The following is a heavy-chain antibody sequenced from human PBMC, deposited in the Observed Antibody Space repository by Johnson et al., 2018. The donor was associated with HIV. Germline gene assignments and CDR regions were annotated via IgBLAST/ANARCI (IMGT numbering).Heavy chain of an antibody. Sequence: QVQLVESGGGVVQPGRSLRLSCAASGFTFSSYAMHWVRQAPGKGLEWVALISYDGSNKYYADSVRGRFTIARDNSKNTLYLQMNSLRAEDTAVYYCAKEGSGYFHAFDIWGQGTMVTVSS. D-gene: IGHD3-22*01. J-gene: IGHJ3*02. CDR1: GFTFSSYA. V-gene: IGHV3-30-3*01. CDR2: ISYDGSNK. CDR3: AKEGSGYFHAFDI.